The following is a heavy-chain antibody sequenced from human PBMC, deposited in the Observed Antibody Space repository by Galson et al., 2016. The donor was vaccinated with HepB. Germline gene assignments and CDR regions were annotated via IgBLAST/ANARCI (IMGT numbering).Heavy chain of an antibody. CDR3: ARDDYSGTKKAHFDY. Sequence: SLRLSCAASGFTFSSYGMHWVRQAPGKGLEWVAVIWYDGSNKYYADSVKGRFIISRDNSKNTLYLQMNSLRAEDTAVYYCARDDYSGTKKAHFDYWGQGTLVTVSS. CDR2: IWYDGSNK. J-gene: IGHJ4*02. D-gene: IGHD1-1*01. CDR1: GFTFSSYG. V-gene: IGHV3-33*01.